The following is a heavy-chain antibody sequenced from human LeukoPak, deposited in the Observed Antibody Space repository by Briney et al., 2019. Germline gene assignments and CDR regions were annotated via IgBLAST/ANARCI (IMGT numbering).Heavy chain of an antibody. CDR3: ARDWGSSGWYNWFDP. CDR1: GFTISTYG. J-gene: IGHJ5*02. V-gene: IGHV3-30*03. Sequence: GGSLRLSCAASGFTISTYGMHWVRQAPGKGLEWVTMLSHDGSETYYLDSVKGRFSISRDSSKNTLFLQMSSLRPEDTAVYYCARDWGSSGWYNWFDPWGQGTLVTVSS. D-gene: IGHD6-19*01. CDR2: LSHDGSET.